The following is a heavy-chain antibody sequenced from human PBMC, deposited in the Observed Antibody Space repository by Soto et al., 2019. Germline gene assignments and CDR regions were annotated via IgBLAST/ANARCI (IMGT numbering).Heavy chain of an antibody. D-gene: IGHD2-15*01. V-gene: IGHV1-69*02. CDR2: IIPIHGIA. Sequence: QVQLVQSGAEVKKPGSSVKVSCKASGGTFSSYTISWVRQAPGQGLEWMGRIIPIHGIANYAQKFQGRVTITADKSTSTAYMELSSLRSEDTAVYYCARGNGRWSNKADAFDIWGLGTMVTVSS. CDR3: ARGNGRWSNKADAFDI. CDR1: GGTFSSYT. J-gene: IGHJ3*02.